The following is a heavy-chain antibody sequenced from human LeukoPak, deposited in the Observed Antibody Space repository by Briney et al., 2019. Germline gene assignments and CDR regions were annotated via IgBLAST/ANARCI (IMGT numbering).Heavy chain of an antibody. J-gene: IGHJ2*01. CDR2: VDHSGST. D-gene: IGHD5-24*01. Sequence: PSETLSLTCAVSGGSIINSNWWSWVRQPPGKGLEWIGEVDHSGSTSYNPSLKSRVTMSVDRSQHQFSLRLSTVTAADTAVYYCARGLVEMATWYFDLWGRGTLVTVSS. CDR3: ARGLVEMATWYFDL. V-gene: IGHV4-4*02. CDR1: GGSIINSNW.